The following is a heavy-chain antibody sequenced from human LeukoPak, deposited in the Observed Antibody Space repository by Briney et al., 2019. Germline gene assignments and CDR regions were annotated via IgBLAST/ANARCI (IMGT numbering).Heavy chain of an antibody. CDR1: GFTFSDFD. D-gene: IGHD4-17*01. CDR2: VYHTGST. J-gene: IGHJ4*02. Sequence: GSLRLSCAASGFTFSDFDMHWVRQPPGKGLEWIGEVYHTGSTNYNPSLKSRVTISVDKSNNQFSLKLTSVTAADTAVYYCASRHDSGPYWGQGTLVTVSS. V-gene: IGHV4-4*02. CDR3: ASRHDSGPY.